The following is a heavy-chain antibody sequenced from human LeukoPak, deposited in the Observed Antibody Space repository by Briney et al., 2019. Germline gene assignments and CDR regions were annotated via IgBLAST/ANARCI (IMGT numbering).Heavy chain of an antibody. J-gene: IGHJ4*02. CDR2: VYTSGST. V-gene: IGHV4-4*07. CDR3: ARGAYYYDSSGYYYDNFDY. Sequence: PSETLSLTCTVSGGSISSGHYWSWIRQPAGKGLEWVGRVYTSGSTNYNPSLKSRVTMSVDTSKNQFSLKLSSVTAADTAVYYCARGAYYYDSSGYYYDNFDYWGQGTLVTVSS. CDR1: GGSISSGHY. D-gene: IGHD3-22*01.